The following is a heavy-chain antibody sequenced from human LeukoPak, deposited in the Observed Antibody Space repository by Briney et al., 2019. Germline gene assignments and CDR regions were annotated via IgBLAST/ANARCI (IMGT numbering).Heavy chain of an antibody. CDR3: ARGYCSSTSCYTWFHDAFDI. J-gene: IGHJ3*02. Sequence: GGSLRLSCAASGFTFDDYGMSWVRQAPGKGLEWVSGINWHGGSTGYADSVKGRFTISRDNAKNSLYLQMNSLRAEDTALYYCARGYCSSTSCYTWFHDAFDIGAQGTMVTFSS. CDR1: GFTFDDYG. V-gene: IGHV3-20*04. CDR2: INWHGGST. D-gene: IGHD2-2*02.